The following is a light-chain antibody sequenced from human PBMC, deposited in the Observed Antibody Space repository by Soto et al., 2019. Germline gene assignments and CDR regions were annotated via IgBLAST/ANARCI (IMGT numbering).Light chain of an antibody. J-gene: IGKJ1*01. CDR3: HQYYSFPRT. V-gene: IGKV1-5*03. CDR2: KAS. Sequence: DIQITQSPSTLSSSVLERFTITCRASQSISSLLAWYQQKPGKAPKFLIYKASSLQSGVPSRFSGSGSGTEFTLTITSLQPDDFATYYCHQYYSFPRTFGQGTKVDIK. CDR1: QSISSL.